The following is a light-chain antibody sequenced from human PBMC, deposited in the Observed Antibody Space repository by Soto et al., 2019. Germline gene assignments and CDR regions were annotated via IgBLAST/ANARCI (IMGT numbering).Light chain of an antibody. CDR3: QQLNSYPWT. J-gene: IGKJ1*01. Sequence: DIQLTQSPSFLSASIGYRFTLTCRASQGISSYLAWYQQKPGKVPKLLIYAASTLQSGVPSRFSGSGSGTEFTLTISSLQPEDFATYYCQQLNSYPWTFGQGTKVDI. CDR1: QGISSY. V-gene: IGKV1-9*01. CDR2: AAS.